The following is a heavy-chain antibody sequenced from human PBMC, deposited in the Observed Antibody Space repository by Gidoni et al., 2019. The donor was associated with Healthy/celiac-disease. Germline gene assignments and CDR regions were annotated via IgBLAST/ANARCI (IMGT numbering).Heavy chain of an antibody. D-gene: IGHD3-22*01. CDR1: GFTFRSYA. CDR2: ISGSGGST. CDR3: AKDSYYYDSSGYLLAFDI. V-gene: IGHV3-23*01. Sequence: EVQLLESGGGLVQPGGSLRLSCAASGFTFRSYAMSWVRQAPGKGLEWVSAISGSGGSTYYADSVKGRFTISRDNSKNTLYLQMNSLRAEDTAVYYCAKDSYYYDSSGYLLAFDIWGQGTMVTVSS. J-gene: IGHJ3*02.